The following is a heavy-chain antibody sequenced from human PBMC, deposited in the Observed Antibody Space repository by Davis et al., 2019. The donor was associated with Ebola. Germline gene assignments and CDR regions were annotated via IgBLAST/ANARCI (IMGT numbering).Heavy chain of an antibody. D-gene: IGHD3-10*01. CDR1: GFTFSGSA. CDR3: ARIQSGHHGMDV. CDR2: IRSKANSYAT. Sequence: GESLKISCAASGFTFSGSAMHWVRQASGKGLEWVGCIRSKANSYATAYAASVKGRFTISRDDSKNTAYLQMNSLRAEDTAVYYCARIQSGHHGMDVWGQGTTVTVSS. V-gene: IGHV3-73*01. J-gene: IGHJ6*02.